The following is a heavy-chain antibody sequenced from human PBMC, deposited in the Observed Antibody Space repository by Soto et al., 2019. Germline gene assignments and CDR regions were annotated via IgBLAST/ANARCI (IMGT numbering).Heavy chain of an antibody. CDR2: IFSSGST. CDR3: AREGSYSAYNFAHGIQLWSFDF. V-gene: IGHV4-4*07. D-gene: IGHD5-12*01. J-gene: IGHJ4*02. Sequence: SETLSLTCTVSGGSINTFYWSWVRQPAGKGLEWIGRIFSSGSTSFNPSLESRVAMSIDTSKNHFSLNLSSVTAADMAVYYCAREGSYSAYNFAHGIQLWSFDFWGQGALVTVSS. CDR1: GGSINTFY.